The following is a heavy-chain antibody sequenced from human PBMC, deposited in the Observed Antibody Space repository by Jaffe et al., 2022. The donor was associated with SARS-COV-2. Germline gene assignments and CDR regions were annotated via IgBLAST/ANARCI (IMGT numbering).Heavy chain of an antibody. V-gene: IGHV3-53*01. J-gene: IGHJ6*02. CDR3: ARAPGHYDLDL. CDR1: GFTVSNNY. CDR2: IHFGGGT. Sequence: EGQLVESGGGLIQPGGSLRLSCAASGFTVSNNYMNWVRQAPGKGLEWVSVIHFGGGTYYADSVKGRFTMSRDSSKNTVYLQMNSLRADDTAVYYCARAPGHYDLDLWGQGTTVTVSS.